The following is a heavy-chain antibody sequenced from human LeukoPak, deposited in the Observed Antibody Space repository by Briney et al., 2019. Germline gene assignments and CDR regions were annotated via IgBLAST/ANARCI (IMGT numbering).Heavy chain of an antibody. V-gene: IGHV1-69*04. CDR1: GGTFSSYA. D-gene: IGHD3-10*01. CDR2: IIPILGIA. Sequence: SVKVSCKASGGTFSSYAISWVRQAPGQGLEWMGRIIPILGIANYAQKFQGRVTITADKSTSTAYMELSSLRSEDTAVYYCAREGITMVRGVRGFDYWGQGTLVTVSS. J-gene: IGHJ4*02. CDR3: AREGITMVRGVRGFDY.